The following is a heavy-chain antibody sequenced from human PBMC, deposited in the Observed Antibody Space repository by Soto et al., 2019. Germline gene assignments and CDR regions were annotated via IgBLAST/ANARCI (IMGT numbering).Heavy chain of an antibody. CDR3: TRGGDAYKNGH. CDR2: IYYSGST. D-gene: IGHD2-21*01. V-gene: IGHV4-59*06. J-gene: IGHJ4*02. CDR1: GGSISSYY. Sequence: SETLSLTCTVSGGSISSYYWSWIRQPPGKGLEWIGYIYYSGSTYYNPSLKSRVTISVDTSKNQFSLKLSSVTAADTAVYYCTRGGDAYKNGHWGQGTLVTVSS.